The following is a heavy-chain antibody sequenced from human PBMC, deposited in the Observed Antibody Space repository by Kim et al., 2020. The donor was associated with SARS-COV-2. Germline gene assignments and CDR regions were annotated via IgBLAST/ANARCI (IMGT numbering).Heavy chain of an antibody. D-gene: IGHD3-22*01. CDR2: IYYSGST. CDR1: GGSISGSDYY. CDR3: ARHCYYDGNDYTFYFDL. Sequence: SETLSLTCTVSGGSISGSDYYWGWLRQPPGKGLEWIGSIYYSGSTYDNPSLKSRVTTSLDTSKNQFSLKLRSVTAADTAVYYCARHCYYDGNDYTFYFDLWGQGTLVTVSS. J-gene: IGHJ4*02. V-gene: IGHV4-39*01.